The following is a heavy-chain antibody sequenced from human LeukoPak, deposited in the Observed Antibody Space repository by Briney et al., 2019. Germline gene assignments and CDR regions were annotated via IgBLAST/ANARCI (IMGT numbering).Heavy chain of an antibody. D-gene: IGHD3-9*01. CDR3: ARVNDATGSMGY. V-gene: IGHV3-48*02. CDR2: INSSSSII. CDR1: GFSFSSYS. Sequence: PGGSLRLSCAASGFSFSSYSMNWVRQAPGKGLEWVSYINSSSSIIYYADSVKGRFTISRDNGKNSLYLQMISLRDEDTAVYYCARVNDATGSMGYWGQGTLVTVSS. J-gene: IGHJ4*02.